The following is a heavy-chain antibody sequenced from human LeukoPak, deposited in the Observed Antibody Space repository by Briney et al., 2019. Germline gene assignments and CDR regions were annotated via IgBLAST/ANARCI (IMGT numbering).Heavy chain of an antibody. V-gene: IGHV3-11*01. J-gene: IGHJ4*02. CDR3: ARDPIVGAAPRQGLDY. CDR2: ISSSGSTI. CDR1: GFTFSDYY. D-gene: IGHD1-26*01. Sequence: PGGSLRLSCAASGFTFSDYYMSWIRQAPGKGLEWVSYISSSGSTIYYADSVKGRFTISRDNAKNSLYLQMNSLRAEDTAVCYCARDPIVGAAPRQGLDYWGQGTLVTVSS.